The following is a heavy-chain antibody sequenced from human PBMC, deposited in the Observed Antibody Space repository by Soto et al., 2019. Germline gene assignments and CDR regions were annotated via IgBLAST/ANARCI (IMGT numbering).Heavy chain of an antibody. D-gene: IGHD3-10*01. Sequence: GGSLRLSCAASGFTFSSYSMNWVRQAPGKGLEWVSSISSSSSYIYYADSVKGRFTISRDNAKNSLYLQMNSLRAEDTAVYYCARALLWFGELLPQGYYGMDVWGQGTTVTVSS. J-gene: IGHJ6*02. CDR3: ARALLWFGELLPQGYYGMDV. V-gene: IGHV3-21*01. CDR1: GFTFSSYS. CDR2: ISSSSSYI.